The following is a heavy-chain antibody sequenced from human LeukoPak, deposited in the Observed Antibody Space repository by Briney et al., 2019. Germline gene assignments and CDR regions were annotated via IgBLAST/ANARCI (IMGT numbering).Heavy chain of an antibody. CDR1: GFTFSSYE. CDR2: ISSSGSTI. CDR3: ARDFYRSGSTYDYYYMDV. D-gene: IGHD6-19*01. J-gene: IGHJ6*03. Sequence: PGGSLRLSCAASGFTFSSYEMNWVRQAPGKGLEWVSYISSSGSTIYYADSVKGRFTISRDNAKNSLFLQMNSLRDEDSAVYFCARDFYRSGSTYDYYYMDVWGKGTMVTVSS. V-gene: IGHV3-48*03.